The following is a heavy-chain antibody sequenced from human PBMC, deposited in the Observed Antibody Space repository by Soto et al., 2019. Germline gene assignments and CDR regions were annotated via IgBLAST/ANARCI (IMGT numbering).Heavy chain of an antibody. CDR3: ASYASLPYGDYAPYYYYGMDV. CDR1: GYTFTSYG. D-gene: IGHD4-17*01. V-gene: IGHV1-18*01. Sequence: QVQLVQSGAEVKKPGASVKVSCKASGYTFTSYGISWVRQAPGQGLEWMGWISAYNGNTNYAQNLQGRVTMTTDTSTRTAYMELRSLRSDDTAVYYCASYASLPYGDYAPYYYYGMDVWGQGTTVTVSS. J-gene: IGHJ6*02. CDR2: ISAYNGNT.